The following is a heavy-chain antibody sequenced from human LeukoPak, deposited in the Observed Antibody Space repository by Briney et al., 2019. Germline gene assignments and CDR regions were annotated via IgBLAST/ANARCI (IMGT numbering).Heavy chain of an antibody. CDR1: GYSISSGYY. D-gene: IGHD6-13*01. Sequence: KPSETLSLTCTVSGYSISSGYYWGWIRQPPGKGPEWIGSIYHSGSTYYNPSLKSRVTISVDTSKNQFSLKLSSVTAADTAVYYCARAHGYSSSSDSTLGWGQGTLVTVSS. CDR3: ARAHGYSSSSDSTLG. V-gene: IGHV4-38-2*02. J-gene: IGHJ4*02. CDR2: IYHSGST.